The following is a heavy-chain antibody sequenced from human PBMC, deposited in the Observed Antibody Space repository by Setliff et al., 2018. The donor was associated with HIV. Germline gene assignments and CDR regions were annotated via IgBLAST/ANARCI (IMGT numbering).Heavy chain of an antibody. CDR2: ISSSSDYT. D-gene: IGHD2-15*01. CDR1: GFTFSDYY. CDR3: ARDTVGLDY. Sequence: LRLSCGASGFTFSDYYMTWIRQAPGKGLEWVSYISSSSDYTHYAASVKGRVTISRDNTKNSLYLQMNSLRAEDTAVYYCARDTVGLDYWGQGTLVTVSS. J-gene: IGHJ4*02. V-gene: IGHV3-11*05.